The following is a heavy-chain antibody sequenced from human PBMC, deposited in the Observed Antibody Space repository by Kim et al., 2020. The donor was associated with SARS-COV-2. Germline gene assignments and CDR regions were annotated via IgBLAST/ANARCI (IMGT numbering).Heavy chain of an antibody. J-gene: IGHJ5*02. CDR3: AKVRGPSGDYPRWFDP. CDR2: ISGSGGST. Sequence: GGSLRLSCAASGFTFSSYAMSWVRQAPGKGLEWVSAISGSGGSTYYADSVKGRFTISRDNSKNTLYLQMNSLRAEDTDIYYCAKVRGPSGDYPRWFDPWGQATLVTVSS. V-gene: IGHV3-23*01. CDR1: GFTFSSYA. D-gene: IGHD4-17*01.